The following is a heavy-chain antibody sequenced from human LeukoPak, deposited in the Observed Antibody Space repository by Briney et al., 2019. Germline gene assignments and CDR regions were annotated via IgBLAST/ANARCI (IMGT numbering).Heavy chain of an antibody. CDR3: ARRTYYGSGSYYTPPYFDY. J-gene: IGHJ4*02. V-gene: IGHV4-38-2*02. D-gene: IGHD3-10*01. CDR1: GYSISIGYY. Sequence: PSETLSLTCTVSGYSISIGYYWGWIRQPPGKGLEWIGSIYQSGSTYYNPSLKSRVTISVDTSKNQFSLKLSSVTAADTAVYYCARRTYYGSGSYYTPPYFDYWGQGTLVTVSS. CDR2: IYQSGST.